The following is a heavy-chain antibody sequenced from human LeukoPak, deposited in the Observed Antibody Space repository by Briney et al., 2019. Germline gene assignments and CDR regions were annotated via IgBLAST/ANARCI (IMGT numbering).Heavy chain of an antibody. D-gene: IGHD3-10*01. CDR2: INWNGGST. V-gene: IGHV3-20*04. Sequence: GGSLRLSCAASGFTFDDYGMSWVRQAPGKGLEWVSGINWNGGSTGYADSVKGRFTISRDNAKNSLYLQMNSLRAEDTALYYCARRSGSGSYGPFDYWGQGTLVTVSS. CDR3: ARRSGSGSYGPFDY. CDR1: GFTFDDYG. J-gene: IGHJ4*02.